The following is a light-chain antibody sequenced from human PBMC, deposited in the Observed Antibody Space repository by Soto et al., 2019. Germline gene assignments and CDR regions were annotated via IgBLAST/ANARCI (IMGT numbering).Light chain of an antibody. CDR3: QSYASSLSGVV. V-gene: IGLV1-40*01. CDR2: LNG. CDR1: GSNIGAIYG. Sequence: QSVLSQPPSVSGAPGQRVTIPCTGSGSNIGAIYGVHCYQQVPGTAPRLVFYLNGDRPSGVPDRFSASKSGTSASLVISGLHAEDEPDYYCQSYASSLSGVVFGGGTQLPVL. J-gene: IGLJ2*01.